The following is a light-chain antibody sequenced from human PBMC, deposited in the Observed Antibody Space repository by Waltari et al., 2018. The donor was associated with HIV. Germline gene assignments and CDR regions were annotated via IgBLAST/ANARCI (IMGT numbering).Light chain of an antibody. CDR3: NSYTSSSTHV. V-gene: IGLV2-14*03. CDR2: DVS. Sequence: QSALPQPASVSGSPGQSLTISCTGTSSAVGASTYVAWYQQYPGKVPKLMIYDVSNRPSGVSKRFSGSKSGNTASLTISGLQAEDEADYYCNSYTSSSTHVFGTGTKVTVL. J-gene: IGLJ1*01. CDR1: SSAVGASTY.